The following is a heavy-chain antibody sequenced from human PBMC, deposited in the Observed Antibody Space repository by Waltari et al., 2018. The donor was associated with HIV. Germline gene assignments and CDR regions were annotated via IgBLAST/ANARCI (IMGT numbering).Heavy chain of an antibody. J-gene: IGHJ4*02. CDR1: GYSISSGYY. CDR3: AREGWAATGDY. D-gene: IGHD6-13*01. Sequence: QVQLQESGPGLVKPSETLSLTCVVSGYSISSGYYWGWIRHPPGKGLEWIGLIYYVGGTYYNPSLKSRFTISVDTSKNQFSLKLSSVTAADTAVYYCAREGWAATGDYWGQGTLVTVSS. V-gene: IGHV4-38-2*02. CDR2: IYYVGGT.